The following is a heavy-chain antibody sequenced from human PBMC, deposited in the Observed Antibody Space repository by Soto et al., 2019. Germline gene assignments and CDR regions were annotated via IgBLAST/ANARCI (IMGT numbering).Heavy chain of an antibody. J-gene: IGHJ6*02. D-gene: IGHD3-3*01. CDR1: GGTFSSYA. CDR3: AGALGTIFGVVTSYYYYGMGV. CDR2: IIPIFGTA. V-gene: IGHV1-69*01. Sequence: QVQLVQSGAEVKKPGSSVKVSCKASGGTFSSYAISWVRQAPGQGLEWMGGIIPIFGTANYAQKFQGRVTITAGEPTNTAYRGLSSLRPEDTAVYYCAGALGTIFGVVTSYYYYGMGVWGPGTPVTV.